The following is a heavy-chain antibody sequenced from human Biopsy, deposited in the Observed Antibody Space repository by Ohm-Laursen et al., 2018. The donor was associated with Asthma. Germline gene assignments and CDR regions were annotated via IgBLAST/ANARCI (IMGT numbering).Heavy chain of an antibody. CDR2: ISVYNGNT. Sequence: SVKVSCNTSGYTFNSAGITWVRQATGQGLEWMGWISVYNGNTKVAQKLQDRVTMITDTSTSTAYMELRSLRSNDTAVYFCARAVDYSHYYGIDVWGQGTTVTVS. CDR3: ARAVDYSHYYGIDV. D-gene: IGHD3-10*01. CDR1: GYTFNSAG. J-gene: IGHJ6*02. V-gene: IGHV1-18*01.